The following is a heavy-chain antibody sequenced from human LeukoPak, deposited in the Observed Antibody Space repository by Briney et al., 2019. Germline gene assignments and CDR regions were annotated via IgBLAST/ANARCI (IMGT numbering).Heavy chain of an antibody. CDR2: ISSSSSYI. V-gene: IGHV3-21*01. Sequence: GGSLRLSCAASGFTFSSYSMNWVRQAPGKGLEWVSSISSSSSYIYYADSVKGRFTISRDNAKNSLYLQMNSLRAEDTAVYYCARSLRDGYNPWADAFDIWGQGTMVTVSS. D-gene: IGHD5-24*01. CDR1: GFTFSSYS. CDR3: ARSLRDGYNPWADAFDI. J-gene: IGHJ3*02.